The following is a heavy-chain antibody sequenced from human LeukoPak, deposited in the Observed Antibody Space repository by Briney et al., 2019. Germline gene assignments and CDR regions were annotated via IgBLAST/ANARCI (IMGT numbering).Heavy chain of an antibody. Sequence: PSETLSLTCTVSGGSISSYYWSWIRQPPGKGLEWIGYIYYSGSTNYNPSLKSRVTISVDTSKNQFSLKLSSVTAADTAVYYCARGPRFDYWGQGTLVTVPS. J-gene: IGHJ4*02. V-gene: IGHV4-59*01. CDR3: ARGPRFDY. CDR2: IYYSGST. CDR1: GGSISSYY.